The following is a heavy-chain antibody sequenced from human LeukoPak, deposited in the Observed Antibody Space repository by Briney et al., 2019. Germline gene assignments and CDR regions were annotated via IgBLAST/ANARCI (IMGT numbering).Heavy chain of an antibody. CDR1: GFTFSSYG. CDR3: AKDYPPEGPNIVVVPGAVYYYMDV. Sequence: PGGSLRPSCAASGFTFSSYGLHWVRQAPGKGLEWVAVIWSDGINENYADSVKGRFTISRDNSKNTVDLQMNSVRVEDTAVYYCAKDYPPEGPNIVVVPGAVYYYMDVWGKGTTVTVSS. V-gene: IGHV3-33*06. D-gene: IGHD2-2*01. CDR2: IWSDGINE. J-gene: IGHJ6*03.